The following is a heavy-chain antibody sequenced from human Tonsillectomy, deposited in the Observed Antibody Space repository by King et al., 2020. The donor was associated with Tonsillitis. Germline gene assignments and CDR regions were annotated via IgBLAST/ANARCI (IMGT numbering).Heavy chain of an antibody. J-gene: IGHJ4*02. CDR3: ARDNGYFDY. V-gene: IGHV3-33*08. Sequence: VQLVESGGGVVQPGRSLRLSCAASGFTLISYGMHWVRQAPGKGLEWVAVIWYDGSNKYYADSVKGRFTISRDNSKNTVYLQMNRLRAEDTAVYYCARDNGYFDYWGQATLVSVSS. CDR2: IWYDGSNK. CDR1: GFTLISYG. D-gene: IGHD2-8*01.